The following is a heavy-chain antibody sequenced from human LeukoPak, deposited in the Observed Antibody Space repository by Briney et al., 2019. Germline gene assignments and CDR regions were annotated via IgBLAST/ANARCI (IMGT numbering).Heavy chain of an antibody. Sequence: SQTLSLTCAISGDSVSSNSAAWNWIRQSPSRGLEWLGRTYYRSKWYNDYAVSVKSRITINPDTSKNQFSLQLNSVTPEDTAVYYCARSGPGGSGLYVIANWFDPWGQGTLVTVSS. V-gene: IGHV6-1*01. CDR1: GDSVSSNSAA. D-gene: IGHD6-19*01. CDR3: ARSGPGGSGLYVIANWFDP. CDR2: TYYRSKWYN. J-gene: IGHJ5*02.